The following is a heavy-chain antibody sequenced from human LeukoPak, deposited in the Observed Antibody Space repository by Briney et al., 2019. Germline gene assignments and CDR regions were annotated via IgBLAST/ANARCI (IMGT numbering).Heavy chain of an antibody. J-gene: IGHJ3*01. V-gene: IGHV4-39*01. Sequence: SETLSLTCAVSGGSISSTSYYWAWIRQPPGKGLEWIVTIYYSGSTYHNPSLKSRVTLSVDTSRNQFSLRLSSVDAADTAVYYCAKAGVRYFDSSGLYAFDFWGQGTTVTVSS. CDR2: IYYSGST. CDR1: GGSISSTSYY. CDR3: AKAGVRYFDSSGLYAFDF. D-gene: IGHD3-22*01.